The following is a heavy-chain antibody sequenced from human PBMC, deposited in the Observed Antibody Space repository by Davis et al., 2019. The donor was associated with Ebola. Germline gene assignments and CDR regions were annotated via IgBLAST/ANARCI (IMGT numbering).Heavy chain of an antibody. CDR3: ARVGGGSSPTASYYYYYGMDV. CDR1: GFTVSSNY. J-gene: IGHJ6*04. V-gene: IGHV3-53*01. CDR2: IYSGGST. D-gene: IGHD2-15*01. Sequence: PGGSLRLSCAASGFTVSSNYMSWVRQAPGKGLEWVSVIYSGGSTYYADSVKGRFTISRDNSKNTLYLQMNSLRAEDTAVYYCARVGGGSSPTASYYYYYGMDVWGKGTTVTVSS.